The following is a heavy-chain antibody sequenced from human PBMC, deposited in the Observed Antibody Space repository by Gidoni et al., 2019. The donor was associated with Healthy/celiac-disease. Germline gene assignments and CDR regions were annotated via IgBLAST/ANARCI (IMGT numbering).Heavy chain of an antibody. D-gene: IGHD2-15*01. J-gene: IGHJ4*02. CDR2: ISGSGGST. Sequence: EVQLLESGGGLVQPGGSLRLSCAASGFTFSSYAMSWVRQAPGKGLEWVSAISGSGGSTYYADSVKGRFTISRDNSKNTLYLQMNSLRAEDTAVYYCAKAGDCSGGSCYYPYFDYWGQGTLVTVSS. CDR3: AKAGDCSGGSCYYPYFDY. CDR1: GFTFSSYA. V-gene: IGHV3-23*01.